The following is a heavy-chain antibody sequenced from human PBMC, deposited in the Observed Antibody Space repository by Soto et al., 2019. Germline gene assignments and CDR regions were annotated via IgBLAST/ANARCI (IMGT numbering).Heavy chain of an antibody. J-gene: IGHJ6*03. V-gene: IGHV4-39*01. Sequence: SETLSLTCTVSGGSISSSSYYWGWIRQPPGKGLEWIGSIYYSGSTYYNPSLKSRVTISVDTSKNQFSLKLSSVTAADTAVYYCARGADIVVVPAHYYYYYMDVWGKGTTVTVSS. CDR2: IYYSGST. CDR3: ARGADIVVVPAHYYYYYMDV. D-gene: IGHD2-2*01. CDR1: GGSISSSSYY.